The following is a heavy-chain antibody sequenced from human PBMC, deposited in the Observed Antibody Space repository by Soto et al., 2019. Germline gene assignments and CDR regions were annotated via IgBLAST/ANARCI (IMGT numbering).Heavy chain of an antibody. D-gene: IGHD2-21*01. CDR2: ISGSGGRT. V-gene: IGHV3-23*01. CDR3: AKDLPYCGGDCYGNFDY. J-gene: IGHJ4*02. CDR1: GFIFSDYA. Sequence: GGSLRLSCAASGFIFSDYAMSWVRQVPGKGLEWVSTISGSGGRTYYADSVKGRLTISRDNSKNTLYLQMNSLRAEDTAVYYCAKDLPYCGGDCYGNFDYWGQGTLVTVSS.